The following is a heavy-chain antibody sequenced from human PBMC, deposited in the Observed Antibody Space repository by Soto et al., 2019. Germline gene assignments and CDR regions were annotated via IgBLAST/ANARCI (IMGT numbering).Heavy chain of an antibody. Sequence: QVQLVESGGGVVQPGRSLRLSCAASGFPFSSYGMHCVRQAPGKGLDWVALISYDGTNQYYADSVKGRFTVSRDNSKNTLYLHMSSLRAEDTAVYYCAGGQYYFDYCGQGTLVSVSS. V-gene: IGHV3-30*03. J-gene: IGHJ4*02. CDR3: AGGQYYFDY. CDR2: ISYDGTNQ. CDR1: GFPFSSYG. D-gene: IGHD2-15*01.